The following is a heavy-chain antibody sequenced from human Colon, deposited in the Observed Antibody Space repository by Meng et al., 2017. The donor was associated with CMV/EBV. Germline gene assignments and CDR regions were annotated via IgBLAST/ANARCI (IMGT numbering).Heavy chain of an antibody. D-gene: IGHD2-15*01. Sequence: QVQLVQSGAEVTKPGASVEVSCKASGYTFTSHGISWARQAPGQGLEWLGIIKPSGGSTGYAQKFQGRVTMTRDTSTSTVYMELSSLRSEDTAMYYCTRDIVLWGQGTLVTVSS. V-gene: IGHV1-46*01. CDR1: GYTFTSHG. CDR2: IKPSGGST. CDR3: TRDIVL. J-gene: IGHJ4*02.